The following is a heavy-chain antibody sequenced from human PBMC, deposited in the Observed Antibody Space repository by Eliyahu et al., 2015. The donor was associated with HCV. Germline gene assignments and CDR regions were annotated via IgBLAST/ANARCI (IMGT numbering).Heavy chain of an antibody. CDR1: GFTFSSYG. J-gene: IGHJ4*02. V-gene: IGHV3-33*01. D-gene: IGHD2-15*01. CDR3: ARDLLRYCSGGSCYPCGY. Sequence: QVQLVESGGGVVQPGRSLRLSCAASGFTFSSYGMHWVRQAPGKGLEWVAVIWYDGSNKYYADSVKGRFTISRDNSKNTLYLQMNSLRAEDTAVYYCARDLLRYCSGGSCYPCGYWGQGTLVTVSS. CDR2: IWYDGSNK.